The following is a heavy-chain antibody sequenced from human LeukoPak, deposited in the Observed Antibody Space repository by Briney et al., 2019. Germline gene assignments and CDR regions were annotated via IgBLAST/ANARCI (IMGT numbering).Heavy chain of an antibody. CDR2: IKQDGSEK. D-gene: IGHD6-19*01. V-gene: IGHV3-7*01. CDR3: ARDGQWLVSRYFDY. J-gene: IGHJ4*02. Sequence: PGGSLRLSCAASGFTFSSYWMSWVRQAPGKGLEWVANIKQDGSEKYYVDSVKGRSTISRDNAKNSLYLQMNSLRAEDTAVYYCARDGQWLVSRYFDYWGQGTLVTVSS. CDR1: GFTFSSYW.